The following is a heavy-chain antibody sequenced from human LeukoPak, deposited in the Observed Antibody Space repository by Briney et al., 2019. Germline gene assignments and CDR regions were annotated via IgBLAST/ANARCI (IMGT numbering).Heavy chain of an antibody. Sequence: GGPLRLSCAASGFTFSSYSMNWVRQAPGKGLEWVSSISSSSSYIYYADSVKGRFTISRDNAKNSLYLQMNSLRAEDTAVYYCARGPGGAFDIWGQGTMVTVSS. D-gene: IGHD1-14*01. V-gene: IGHV3-21*01. J-gene: IGHJ3*02. CDR2: ISSSSSYI. CDR1: GFTFSSYS. CDR3: ARGPGGAFDI.